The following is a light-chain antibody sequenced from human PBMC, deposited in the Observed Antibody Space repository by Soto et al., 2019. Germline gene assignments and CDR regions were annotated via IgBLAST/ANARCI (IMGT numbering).Light chain of an antibody. J-gene: IGKJ1*01. CDR1: QSVSSY. CDR2: DAS. Sequence: EIVLTQSPATLSLSPWERATLSCRASQSVSSYLAWYQQNPGQAPRLLIYDASNRATGIPARFSGSGSGTDFTLTISSLEPEDFAVYYCQQRSNWPRTFGQGTKVDIK. CDR3: QQRSNWPRT. V-gene: IGKV3-11*01.